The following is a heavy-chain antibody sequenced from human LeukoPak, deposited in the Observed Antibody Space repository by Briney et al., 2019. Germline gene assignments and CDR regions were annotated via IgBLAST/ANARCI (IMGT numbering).Heavy chain of an antibody. V-gene: IGHV3-66*01. J-gene: IGHJ4*02. CDR2: IYSGGST. CDR3: ARVPYGGNSIDC. CDR1: GFTVSSNY. D-gene: IGHD4-17*01. Sequence: GGSLRLSCAASGFTVSSNYMTWVRQAPGKGLEWVSVIYSGGSTDYADSVKGRFTIARDNSRNTVHLQMNSLRVEDTAMYYCARVPYGGNSIDCWGQGTPVTVSS.